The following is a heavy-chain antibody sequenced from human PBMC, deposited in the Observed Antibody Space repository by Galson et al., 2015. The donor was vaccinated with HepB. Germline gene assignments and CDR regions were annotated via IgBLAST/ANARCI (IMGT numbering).Heavy chain of an antibody. CDR3: ARDPDHMRTKLEDGRDG. D-gene: IGHD1-1*01. Sequence: SVKVSCKASGGTFSSYAISWVRQAPGQGLEWMGGIIPIFGTANYAQKCQGRVSITADEPTSTAFMELSSLRSEDPAVYYCARDPDHMRTKLEDGRDGGGPVTTGSVS. CDR1: GGTFSSYA. V-gene: IGHV1-69*13. CDR2: IIPIFGTA. J-gene: IGHJ6*02.